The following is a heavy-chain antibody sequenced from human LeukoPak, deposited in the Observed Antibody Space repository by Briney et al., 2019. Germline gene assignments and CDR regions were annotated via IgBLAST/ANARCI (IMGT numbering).Heavy chain of an antibody. CDR2: VTWNGGTT. Sequence: GGSLRLSCAASGFTFDDYAMHWVRQAPGRGLEWVSGVTWNGGTTGYADSVKGRFTISRDNGKKSLYLQMKSLRAEDTALYYCVKDTRAAVAYSTFDYWGQGTLVTVSS. J-gene: IGHJ4*02. CDR1: GFTFDDYA. D-gene: IGHD6-13*01. V-gene: IGHV3-9*01. CDR3: VKDTRAAVAYSTFDY.